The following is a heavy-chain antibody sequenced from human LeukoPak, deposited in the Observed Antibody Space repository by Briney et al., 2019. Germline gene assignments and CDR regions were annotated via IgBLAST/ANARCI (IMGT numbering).Heavy chain of an antibody. CDR2: VDIDGGST. Sequence: PGGSLRLSSAPSGVTFSKYTLRSVRQAPGKGLEYVSAVDIDGGSTYYANSVKCRFTISRDNSKSTLYLQMDSLRPEDMAVYYCTSRDDSGYWGQGTLVTVSS. CDR1: GVTFSKYT. J-gene: IGHJ4*02. CDR3: TSRDDSGY. V-gene: IGHV3-64*01. D-gene: IGHD5-24*01.